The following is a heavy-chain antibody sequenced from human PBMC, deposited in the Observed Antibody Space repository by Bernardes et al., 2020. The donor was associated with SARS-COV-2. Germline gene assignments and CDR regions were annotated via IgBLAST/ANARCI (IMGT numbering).Heavy chain of an antibody. J-gene: IGHJ4*02. D-gene: IGHD1-26*01. Sequence: GSLRLSCAASGLTFSSYWMHWVRQVPGKGLVWVSRISSDGSSTSSADSVKGRFTISRDNAKNTLYLQMNSLRAEDTAVYYCARPGRPGAYYFDYWGQGTLVTVSS. CDR3: ARPGRPGAYYFDY. V-gene: IGHV3-74*01. CDR2: ISSDGSST. CDR1: GLTFSSYW.